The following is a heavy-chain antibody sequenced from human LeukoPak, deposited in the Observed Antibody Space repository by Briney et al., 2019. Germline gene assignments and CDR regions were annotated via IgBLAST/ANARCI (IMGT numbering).Heavy chain of an antibody. D-gene: IGHD2-8*02. CDR1: GFSFSSYP. J-gene: IGHJ6*02. Sequence: PGESLRLSCAASGFSFSSYPMSWVRQAPGRGLEWVSTFSNSGGTTYYADSVKGRFTVSRDNSENMLYLQMNNLRAEDTAVYYCAKGLLLDYYYGVDVWGQGTTVTVSS. CDR2: FSNSGGTT. CDR3: AKGLLLDYYYGVDV. V-gene: IGHV3-23*01.